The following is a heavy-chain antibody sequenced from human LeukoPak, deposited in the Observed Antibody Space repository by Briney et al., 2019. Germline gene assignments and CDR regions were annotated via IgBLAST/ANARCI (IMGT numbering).Heavy chain of an antibody. CDR2: IYYSGST. J-gene: IGHJ4*02. Sequence: SETLSLTWTVSGGSISSGDYYWGWIRQPPGRGLEWIGYIYYSGSTYYNPSLKSRVTISVDTSKNQFSLKLSSVTAADTAVYYCARSITGTLDFDYWGQGTLVTVSS. D-gene: IGHD1-20*01. CDR3: ARSITGTLDFDY. V-gene: IGHV4-30-4*01. CDR1: GGSISSGDYY.